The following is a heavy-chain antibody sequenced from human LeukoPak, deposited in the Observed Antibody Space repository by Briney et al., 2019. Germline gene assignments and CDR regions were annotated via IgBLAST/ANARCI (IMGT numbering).Heavy chain of an antibody. CDR3: LRYGSANYYNTFDN. Sequence: PSETLSLICTVYGGSFSGYYWSWIRQPPGKGLEWIGEINHSGSTNYNPSLKRRVTISVDTSKNQFSLRLSSVTAADTAVYYCLRYGSANYYNTFDNWGQGTLVTVSS. D-gene: IGHD3-10*01. V-gene: IGHV4-34*01. J-gene: IGHJ4*02. CDR2: INHSGST. CDR1: GGSFSGYY.